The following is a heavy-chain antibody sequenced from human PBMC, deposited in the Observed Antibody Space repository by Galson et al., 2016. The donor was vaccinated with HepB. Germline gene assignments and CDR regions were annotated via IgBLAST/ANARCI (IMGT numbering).Heavy chain of an antibody. CDR2: IVGSGAIT. Sequence: SLRLSCAASGFSFSSYGMNWVRQAPGKGLEWLATIVGSGAITYYADSVKGRFTISRDNSKDTLYLQMNSLRAEDTALYYCAKCLWVRGVYPFDPWDQGTLVTVSS. V-gene: IGHV3-23*01. CDR1: GFSFSSYG. J-gene: IGHJ5*02. CDR3: AKCLWVRGVYPFDP. D-gene: IGHD3-10*01.